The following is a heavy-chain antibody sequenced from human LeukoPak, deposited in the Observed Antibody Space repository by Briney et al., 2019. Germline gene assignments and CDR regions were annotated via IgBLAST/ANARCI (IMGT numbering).Heavy chain of an antibody. D-gene: IGHD3-16*02. V-gene: IGHV1-18*01. Sequence: ASVKVSFTASGYTFTSYGISWVRQAPGQGLEWMGWISAYNGNTNYAQKLQGRVTMTTDTSTSTAYMELRSLRSDDTAVYYCARASFGGVIVFPGGNWFDPWGQGTLVTVSS. CDR3: ARASFGGVIVFPGGNWFDP. CDR2: ISAYNGNT. J-gene: IGHJ5*02. CDR1: GYTFTSYG.